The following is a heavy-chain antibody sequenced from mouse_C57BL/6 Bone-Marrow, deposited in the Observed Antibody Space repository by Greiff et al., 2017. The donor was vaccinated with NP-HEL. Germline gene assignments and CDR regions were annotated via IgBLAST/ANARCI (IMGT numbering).Heavy chain of an antibody. CDR3: ARNSQYPLYFDY. CDR1: GFSLTSYG. Sequence: VQLQQSGPGLVQPSQSLSITCTVSGFSLTSYGVHWVRQSPGKGLEWLGVIWSGGSTDYNAAFISRLSISKDNSKSQVFFKMNSLQADDTAIYYCARNSQYPLYFDYWGQGTTLTVSS. CDR2: IWSGGST. J-gene: IGHJ2*01. V-gene: IGHV2-2*01. D-gene: IGHD5-1*01.